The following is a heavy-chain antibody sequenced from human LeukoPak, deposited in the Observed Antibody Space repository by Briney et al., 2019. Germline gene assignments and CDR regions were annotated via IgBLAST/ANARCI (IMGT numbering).Heavy chain of an antibody. J-gene: IGHJ4*02. V-gene: IGHV3-33*01. CDR2: IWYDGSNI. CDR1: GISFSSHG. Sequence: GGSLRLSCAASGISFSSHGMHWVRQAPGEGLEWVAVIWYDGSNIYYADSVKGQLTISRDNSKNTLYLQMNSLRAEDTALYYCARARNDYDSNGFSFLDYWGQGTLVTVSS. CDR3: ARARNDYDSNGFSFLDY. D-gene: IGHD3-22*01.